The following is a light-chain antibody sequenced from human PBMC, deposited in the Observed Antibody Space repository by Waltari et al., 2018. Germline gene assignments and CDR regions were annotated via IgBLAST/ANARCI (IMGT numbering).Light chain of an antibody. Sequence: DIVMTQSPDSLAVSLGERATINCKSSQSVLYSSNNKNYLAWYQQKPGQSPNLLIYWASTRESGVPDRFSGSGSGTDFSLTISSLQAEDVAVYYCQQYYTTLYTFGQGTKLEIK. CDR2: WAS. V-gene: IGKV4-1*01. CDR3: QQYYTTLYT. CDR1: QSVLYSSNNKNY. J-gene: IGKJ2*01.